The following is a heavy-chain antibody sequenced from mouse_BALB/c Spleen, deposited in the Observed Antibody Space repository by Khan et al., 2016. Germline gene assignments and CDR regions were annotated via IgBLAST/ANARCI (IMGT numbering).Heavy chain of an antibody. Sequence: VQLKESGPELMKPGASVKISCKASGYSFTSYYMHWVKQSHGKSLEWIGYIDPFNGGTSYNQKFKGKATLTVDKSSSTAYMHLSSLTSEDSAVYYCASSTRSLYAMDYWGQGTSVTGSS. CDR3: ASSTRSLYAMDY. CDR1: GYSFTSYY. V-gene: IGHV1S135*01. CDR2: IDPFNGGT. J-gene: IGHJ4*01. D-gene: IGHD1-1*01.